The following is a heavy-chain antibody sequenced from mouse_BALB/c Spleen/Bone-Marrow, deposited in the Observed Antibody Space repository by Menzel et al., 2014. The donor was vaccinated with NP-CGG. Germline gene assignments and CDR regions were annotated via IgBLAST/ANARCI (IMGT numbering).Heavy chain of an antibody. CDR2: IYLGDGDT. V-gene: IGHV1-80*01. D-gene: IGHD6-1*01. CDR3: GRGGICGDD. Sequence: QVQLQQSGLELVRPGSSVQISCKAPAYPFSVYCMNWEKQRPGQGLEWIGQIYLGDGDTNYNGKFKGRATPTADKSSNRADHHLNRQTSPDRGVYFCGRGGICGDDWGQGTPLTDS. CDR1: AYPFSVYC. J-gene: IGHJ2*01.